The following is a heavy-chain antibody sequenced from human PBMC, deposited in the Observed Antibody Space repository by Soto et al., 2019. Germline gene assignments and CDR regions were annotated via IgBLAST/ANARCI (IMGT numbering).Heavy chain of an antibody. CDR3: ARVGCGGGTCYNY. CDR2: IKPDGSEK. V-gene: IGHV3-7*04. D-gene: IGHD2-15*01. Sequence: EVQLVESGGGLVQPGGSLRLSCAASGFTFSSYWMSWVRQAPGKGLEWVANIKPDGSEKHYVDSVKGRFTFSRDNAKNSLYLQMDGLRAEDTAVYYCARVGCGGGTCYNYWGQGTLVTVSS. J-gene: IGHJ4*02. CDR1: GFTFSSYW.